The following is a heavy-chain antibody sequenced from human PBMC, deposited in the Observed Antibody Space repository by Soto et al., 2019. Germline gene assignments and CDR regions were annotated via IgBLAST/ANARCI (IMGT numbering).Heavy chain of an antibody. Sequence: SETLSLTCTVSGDSISSDYYHWTWIRQSPGKGLEWIGYIHHSGSILYNPSLKSRVTISVDTSKNQFSLHLTSVTAADTAVYCCAREEDGGDILDVWGQGTTVTVSS. V-gene: IGHV4-30-4*08. CDR1: GDSISSDYYH. J-gene: IGHJ6*02. CDR2: IHHSGSI. D-gene: IGHD2-21*02. CDR3: AREEDGGDILDV.